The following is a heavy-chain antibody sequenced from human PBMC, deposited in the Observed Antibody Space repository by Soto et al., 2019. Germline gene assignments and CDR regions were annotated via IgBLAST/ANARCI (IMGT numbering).Heavy chain of an antibody. V-gene: IGHV4-39*02. CDR3: ATQEVGGSYVYTFDP. D-gene: IGHD1-26*01. CDR2: IYYSGST. CDR1: GGSISSSSYY. Sequence: SETLSLTCTVSGGSISSSSYYRGRIRQPPGKGLEWIGSIYYSGSTCYNPSLKSRVTISVDTSKNHFSLKLSSVTAADTAVYYCATQEVGGSYVYTFDPWGQGTLVTVSS. J-gene: IGHJ5*02.